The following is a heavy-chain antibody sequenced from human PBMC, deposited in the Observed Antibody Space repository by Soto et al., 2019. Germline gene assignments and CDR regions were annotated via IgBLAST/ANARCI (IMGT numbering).Heavy chain of an antibody. CDR1: GFTFSSYA. D-gene: IGHD3-22*01. CDR3: VKDSGPGYSDSSGSKLDY. Sequence: GGSLRLSCAASGFTFSSYAMSWVRQAPGKGLEWVSGISGTGGSTYHADSVKGRFTISRDNSQNTLSLQMNSLRAEDTALYYWVKDSGPGYSDSSGSKLDYWGQGTLVTVSS. J-gene: IGHJ4*02. V-gene: IGHV3-23*01. CDR2: ISGTGGST.